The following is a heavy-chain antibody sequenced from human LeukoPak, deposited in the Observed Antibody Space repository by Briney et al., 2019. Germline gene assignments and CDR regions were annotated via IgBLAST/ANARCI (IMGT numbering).Heavy chain of an antibody. V-gene: IGHV1-2*02. CDR2: INPNSGGT. CDR3: ARGEGATDDAFDI. CDR1: GGTFSSYA. D-gene: IGHD1-26*01. J-gene: IGHJ3*02. Sequence: ASVKVSCKASGGTFSSYAISWVRQAPGQGLEWMGWINPNSGGTNYAQKFQGRVTMTRDTSISTAYMELSRLRSDDTAVYYCARGEGATDDAFDIWGQGTMVTVSS.